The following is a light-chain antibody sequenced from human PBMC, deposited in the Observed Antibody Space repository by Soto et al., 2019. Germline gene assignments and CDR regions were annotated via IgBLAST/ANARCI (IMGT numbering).Light chain of an antibody. Sequence: EIVLTQSPGTLSLSPGERATLSCRASQSFSSSSLAWYQQKPGQAPRLLIYGASSRATGIPDRFSGSGSGTDFTLTISRLEPEDFAVYYCQQYRNSLYTFGQGTKLEIK. V-gene: IGKV3-20*01. CDR2: GAS. CDR1: QSFSSSS. CDR3: QQYRNSLYT. J-gene: IGKJ2*01.